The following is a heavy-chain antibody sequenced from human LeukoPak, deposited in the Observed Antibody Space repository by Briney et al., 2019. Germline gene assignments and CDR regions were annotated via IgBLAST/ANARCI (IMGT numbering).Heavy chain of an antibody. CDR1: GFTFTTYW. Sequence: GGSLRLSCAASGFTFTTYWMHWVRQAPGKGLVWVSHINSDGSITSYADSVKGRFTVSRDSSKNTVYLRMNSLRAEDTAVYYCARDILPSGSRAFDIWGQGTMVTVSS. CDR3: ARDILPSGSRAFDI. V-gene: IGHV3-74*01. J-gene: IGHJ3*02. CDR2: INSDGSIT. D-gene: IGHD3-10*01.